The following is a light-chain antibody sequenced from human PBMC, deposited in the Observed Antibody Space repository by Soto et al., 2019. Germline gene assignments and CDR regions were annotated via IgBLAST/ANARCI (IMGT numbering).Light chain of an antibody. Sequence: EVVMTHSPATLSVSPWERATLSCRAKQIARSTLGWYQPIPGQPPSLLIYDVTIKATGIPARFNGSGSGKEFTLTISGLQSEDFAVYYCQQYNNWPPTFGQGTRLEI. CDR1: QIARST. CDR3: QQYNNWPPT. J-gene: IGKJ5*01. V-gene: IGKV3-15*01. CDR2: DVT.